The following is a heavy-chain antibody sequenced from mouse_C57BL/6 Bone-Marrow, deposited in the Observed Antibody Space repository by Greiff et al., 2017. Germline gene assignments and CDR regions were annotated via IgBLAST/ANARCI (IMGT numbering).Heavy chain of an antibody. D-gene: IGHD2-3*01. CDR3: ARDSDGYYDCAMDY. CDR1: GFSLTSYG. J-gene: IGHJ4*01. CDR2: IWSGGST. Sequence: QVQLQQSGPGLVQPSQSLSITCTVSGFSLTSYGVTWVSQTPGKGLEWLGVIWSGGSTAYNAAFISRLSISKDNPKSKVFFNMNSLQADDTAIYDCARDSDGYYDCAMDYWGQGTSVTVSS. V-gene: IGHV2-2*01.